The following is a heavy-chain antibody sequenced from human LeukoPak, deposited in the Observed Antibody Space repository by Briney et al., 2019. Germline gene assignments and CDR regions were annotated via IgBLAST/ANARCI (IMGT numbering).Heavy chain of an antibody. CDR1: GYTFTSYD. Sequence: RASVKVSCKASGYTFTSYDINWVRQATGQGLEWMGWMNPNSGNTGYVQKFQGRVTMTRNTSISTAYMELSSLRSEDTAVYYCARGRGGLHYYYYGMDVWGQGTTVTVSS. CDR3: ARGRGGLHYYYYGMDV. J-gene: IGHJ6*02. V-gene: IGHV1-8*01. CDR2: MNPNSGNT. D-gene: IGHD3-16*01.